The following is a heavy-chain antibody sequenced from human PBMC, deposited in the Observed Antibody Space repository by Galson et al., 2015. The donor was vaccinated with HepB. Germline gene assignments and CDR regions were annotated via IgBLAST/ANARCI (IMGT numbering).Heavy chain of an antibody. Sequence: SLRLSCAASGFNFNNYVMRWVRQAPGKGLQWVSSISHSGASIYYTDSVKGRFTTSKDNSKSTLYLQMNSLRAEDTAVYYCAKDQFYHYDSRGLLGPSLNAMDVWGQGTTVTVSS. D-gene: IGHD3-22*01. J-gene: IGHJ6*02. CDR1: GFNFNNYV. V-gene: IGHV3-23*01. CDR3: AKDQFYHYDSRGLLGPSLNAMDV. CDR2: ISHSGASI.